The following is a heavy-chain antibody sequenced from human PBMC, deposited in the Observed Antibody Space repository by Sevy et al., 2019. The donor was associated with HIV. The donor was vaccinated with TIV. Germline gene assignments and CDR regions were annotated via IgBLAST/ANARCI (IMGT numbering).Heavy chain of an antibody. CDR3: AKDQGGYSYGLPGYYYYGMDV. Sequence: GGSLRLSCAASGFTFSSYGMHWVRQAPGKGLEWVAVISYDGSNKYYADSVKGRFTISRDNSKNTLSLQLNSLRAEDTVLYYCAKDQGGYSYGLPGYYYYGMDVWGQGTTVTVSS. V-gene: IGHV3-30*18. D-gene: IGHD5-18*01. J-gene: IGHJ6*02. CDR1: GFTFSSYG. CDR2: ISYDGSNK.